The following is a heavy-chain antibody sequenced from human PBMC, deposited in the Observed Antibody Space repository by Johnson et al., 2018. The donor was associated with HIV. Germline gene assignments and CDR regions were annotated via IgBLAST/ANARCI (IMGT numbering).Heavy chain of an antibody. CDR3: ARVVAFGWELNDAFDI. V-gene: IGHV3-48*03. Sequence: MLLVESGGDLVQPGGSLRLSCAASGFTFSAYEMNWVRQAPGKGLEWVSYISSSGNTIYYADSVKGRFTISRDNAKNSLYLQMNSLRGEDTALYYCARVVAFGWELNDAFDIWGQGTMVTVSS. J-gene: IGHJ3*02. CDR1: GFTFSAYE. CDR2: ISSSGNTI. D-gene: IGHD1-26*01.